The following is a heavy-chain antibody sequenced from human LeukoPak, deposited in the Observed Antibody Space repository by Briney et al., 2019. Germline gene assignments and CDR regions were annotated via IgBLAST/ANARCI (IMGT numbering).Heavy chain of an antibody. CDR3: AKDEYFMITFGGVIGD. CDR2: ISYDGSNK. J-gene: IGHJ4*02. Sequence: PGGSLRLSCAASGFTFSSYGMHWVRQAPGKGLEWVAVISYDGSNKYYADSVKGRFTISRDNSKNTLYLQMNSLRAEDTAVYYCAKDEYFMITFGGVIGDWGQGTLVTVSS. V-gene: IGHV3-30*18. CDR1: GFTFSSYG. D-gene: IGHD3-16*02.